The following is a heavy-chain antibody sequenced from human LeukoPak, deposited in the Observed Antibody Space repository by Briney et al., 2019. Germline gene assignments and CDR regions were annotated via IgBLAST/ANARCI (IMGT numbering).Heavy chain of an antibody. V-gene: IGHV3-66*01. CDR2: IYSGGST. Sequence: GGSLRLSCAASGFTVSSNYMSWVRQAPGKGLEWVSVIYSGGSTYYADSVKGRFTISRDNSKNTLYLQMNSLRAEDTAVYYCANTVVAARGDYWGQGTLVTVSS. J-gene: IGHJ4*02. D-gene: IGHD2-15*01. CDR1: GFTVSSNY. CDR3: ANTVVAARGDY.